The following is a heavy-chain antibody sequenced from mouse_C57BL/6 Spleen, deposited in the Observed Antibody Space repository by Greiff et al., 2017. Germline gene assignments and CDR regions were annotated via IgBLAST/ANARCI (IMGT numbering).Heavy chain of an antibody. J-gene: IGHJ2*01. Sequence: VQLQESGAELVRPGASVKLSCKASGYTFPDYYINWVKQRPGQGLEWIARIYPGSGNTYYNEKFKGKATLTAKKSSSTAYMQLSSLTSADSAVYFCAREDGYGSDFDYWGQGTTLTVSS. V-gene: IGHV1-76*01. CDR2: IYPGSGNT. D-gene: IGHD1-1*01. CDR3: AREDGYGSDFDY. CDR1: GYTFPDYY.